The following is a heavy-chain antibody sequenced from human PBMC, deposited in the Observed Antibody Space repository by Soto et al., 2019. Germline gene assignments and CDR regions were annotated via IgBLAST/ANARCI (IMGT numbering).Heavy chain of an antibody. V-gene: IGHV4-61*08. D-gene: IGHD2-21*02. J-gene: IGHJ4*02. CDR2: IDYSGST. CDR1: GASVRSRAYY. Sequence: PSETLSLTCTVSGASVRSRAYYWTWIRQPPGKALEWIGYIDYSGSTTYNPSLRGRITMSLDTSKNQFSLRLTSVTAADTAVYYCAAQVVLVTSFYFDSWGQGTLVTVSS. CDR3: AAQVVLVTSFYFDS.